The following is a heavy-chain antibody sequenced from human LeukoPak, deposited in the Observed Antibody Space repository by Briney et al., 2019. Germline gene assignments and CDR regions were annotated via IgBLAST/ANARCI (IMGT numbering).Heavy chain of an antibody. D-gene: IGHD2-15*01. CDR2: ISYHGRDQ. V-gene: IGHV3-30*04. CDR3: VRQDCSGGSCYLDY. Sequence: GGSLRLSCAASRFIFSNYAMHWVRQAPGKGLDWVAVISYHGRDQFYADSVKGRFTISRDSSKDTLYLQMNSLGTEDTAVYYCVRQDCSGGSCYLDYWGQGTLVTVSS. CDR1: RFIFSNYA. J-gene: IGHJ4*02.